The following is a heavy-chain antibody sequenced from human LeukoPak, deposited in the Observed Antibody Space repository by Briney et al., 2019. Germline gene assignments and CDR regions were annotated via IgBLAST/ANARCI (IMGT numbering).Heavy chain of an antibody. CDR1: GFTFSSYW. V-gene: IGHV3-74*01. D-gene: IGHD6-6*01. CDR2: INSDGSST. CDR3: ARERIAAHNWFDP. J-gene: IGHJ5*02. Sequence: PGGSLRLSCAASGFTFSSYWMHWVRQALGKGLVWVSRINSDGSSTSYADSVKGRFTISRDNAKNTLYLQMNSLRAEDTAVYYCARERIAAHNWFDPWGQGTLVTVSP.